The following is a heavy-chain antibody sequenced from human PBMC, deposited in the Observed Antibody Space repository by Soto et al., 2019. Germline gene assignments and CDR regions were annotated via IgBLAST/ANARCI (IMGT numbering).Heavy chain of an antibody. J-gene: IGHJ4*02. CDR3: AKGLSEGYFDY. CDR2: LGSNSGGI. Sequence: EVQLVESGGGLVQPGRSLRLSCAASGFTFDDSAMHWVRQPPGKGLEWVSGLGSNSGGIGYADSVKGRFTISRDNAKNSRYLQMNSLRAEDTALYYCAKGLSEGYFDYWGQGTLVTVSS. V-gene: IGHV3-9*01. CDR1: GFTFDDSA.